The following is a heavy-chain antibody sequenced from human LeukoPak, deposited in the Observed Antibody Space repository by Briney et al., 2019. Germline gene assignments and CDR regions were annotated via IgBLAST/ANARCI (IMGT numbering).Heavy chain of an antibody. Sequence: PSETLSLTCTVSGGSIRSYYWRWIRQPPGKGLEWIGYIYKSGSTNYNPSLKSRVTISVDTSKNQFSLKLRSVTAADTAVYYCARVYYDSSYYFDYWGQGTLVTVSS. V-gene: IGHV4-59*01. J-gene: IGHJ4*02. CDR2: IYKSGST. CDR1: GGSIRSYY. CDR3: ARVYYDSSYYFDY. D-gene: IGHD3-22*01.